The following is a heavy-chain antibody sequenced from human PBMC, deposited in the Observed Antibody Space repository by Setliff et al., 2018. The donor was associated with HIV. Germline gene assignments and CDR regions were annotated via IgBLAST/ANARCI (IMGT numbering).Heavy chain of an antibody. CDR3: ARDLVVVAPYYCFDP. CDR1: GYTFTSYH. CDR2: INPNSGDT. D-gene: IGHD2-15*01. J-gene: IGHJ5*02. V-gene: IGHV1-2*02. Sequence: ASVKVSCKTSGYTFTSYHLHWLRQAPGQGLEWMGWINPNSGDTRYAQRFQGRVTMTRDTSTNTTYMELNSLTSDDTAVYYCARDLVVVAPYYCFDPWGQGTLVTVSS.